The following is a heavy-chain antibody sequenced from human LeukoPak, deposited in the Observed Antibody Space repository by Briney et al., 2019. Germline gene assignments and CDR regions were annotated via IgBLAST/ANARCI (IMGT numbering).Heavy chain of an antibody. CDR3: ARDASSSSVNWFDP. J-gene: IGHJ5*02. CDR2: ISAYNGNT. CDR1: GYTFTSYG. D-gene: IGHD6-6*01. V-gene: IGHV1-18*01. Sequence: ASVKVSCKASGYTFTSYGISWVRQAPGQGLEWMGWISAYNGNTNYAQKLQGRVTMTTDTSTSTAYMELRSLRSDDTAVYYCARDASSSSVNWFDPWGQGTLVTVSS.